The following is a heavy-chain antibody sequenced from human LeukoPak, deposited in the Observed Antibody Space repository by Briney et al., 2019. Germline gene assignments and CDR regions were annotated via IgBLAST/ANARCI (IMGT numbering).Heavy chain of an antibody. CDR1: GGSISSGSYY. Sequence: SQTLSLTCTVSGGSISSGSYYWSWIRQPAGKGLEWIGRIYTSGSTNYNPSLKSRVTISVDTSKNQFSLKLSSVTAADTAVYYCARDGLGFWSGYSLDPNWFDPWGQGTLVTVSS. D-gene: IGHD3-3*01. V-gene: IGHV4-61*02. CDR3: ARDGLGFWSGYSLDPNWFDP. J-gene: IGHJ5*02. CDR2: IYTSGST.